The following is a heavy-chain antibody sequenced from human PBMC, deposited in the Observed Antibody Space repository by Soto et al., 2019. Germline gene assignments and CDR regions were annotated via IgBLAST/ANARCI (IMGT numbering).Heavy chain of an antibody. D-gene: IGHD1-26*01. CDR2: IYYSGST. CDR3: ASSQGGRVWSCGQNFDY. Sequence: TLSLTCTVSGGSISSGDYYWSWIRQPPGKGLEWIGYIYYSGSTYYNPSLKSRVTISVDTSKNQFSLKLSSVTAADTAVYYCASSQGGRVWSCGQNFDYWGQGTLVTVSS. J-gene: IGHJ4*02. CDR1: GGSISSGDYY. V-gene: IGHV4-30-4*01.